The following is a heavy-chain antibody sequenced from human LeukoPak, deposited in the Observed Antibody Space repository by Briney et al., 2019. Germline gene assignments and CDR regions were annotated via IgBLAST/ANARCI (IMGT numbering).Heavy chain of an antibody. J-gene: IGHJ6*02. CDR3: ARGPKYDFWSGYNSYYYYGMDV. CDR1: GGSFSGYY. CDR2: INHSGST. Sequence: SETLSLTCAVYGGSFSGYYWSWIRQPPGKGLEWIGEINHSGSTNYNPSLKSRVTISVDTSKNQFSLKLSSVTAADTAVYYCARGPKYDFWSGYNSYYYYGMDVWGQGTTVTVSS. V-gene: IGHV4-34*01. D-gene: IGHD3-3*01.